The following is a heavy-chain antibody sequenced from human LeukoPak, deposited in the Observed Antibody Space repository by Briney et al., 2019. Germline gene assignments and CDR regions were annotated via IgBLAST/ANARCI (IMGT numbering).Heavy chain of an antibody. V-gene: IGHV3-30*02. CDR1: GFTLSSYG. J-gene: IGHJ3*02. CDR2: IRYDGSNK. D-gene: IGHD6-19*01. CDR3: ATAQEIAVAGLDAFDI. Sequence: GGSLRLSCAASGFTLSSYGMHWVRQAPGKGLEWVAFIRYDGSNKYYADSVKGRFTISRDNSKNTLYLQMNSLRAEDTAVYYCATAQEIAVAGLDAFDIWGQGTMVTVSS.